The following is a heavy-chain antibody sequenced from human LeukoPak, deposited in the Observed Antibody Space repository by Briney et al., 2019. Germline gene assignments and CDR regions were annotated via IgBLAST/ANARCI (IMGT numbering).Heavy chain of an antibody. CDR2: ISYRGRT. CDR3: VRHSSSPSGDNWFDP. V-gene: IGHV4-39*01. CDR1: GGPVISSDYY. Sequence: SETLSLTXTVSGGPVISSDYYWGWISQPPGEGLECIASISYRGRTYYNPSLKSRATTSVDTSKSQFSLKLRSVTAADTAVYYCVRHSSSPSGDNWFDPWGQGTLVTVSS. J-gene: IGHJ5*02. D-gene: IGHD6-6*01.